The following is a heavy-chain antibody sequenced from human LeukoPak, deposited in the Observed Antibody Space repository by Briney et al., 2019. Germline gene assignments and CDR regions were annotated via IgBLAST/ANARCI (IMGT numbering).Heavy chain of an antibody. V-gene: IGHV3-7*01. CDR2: IKQDGSEK. CDR1: GFTFSGYW. CDR3: ARDPVAARPNYYYMDV. J-gene: IGHJ6*03. D-gene: IGHD6-6*01. Sequence: GGSLRLSCAASGFTFSGYWMSWVRQAPGKGLEWVANIKQDGSEKYYVDSVKGRFTISRDNAKNSLYLQMNSLRAEDTAVYYCARDPVAARPNYYYMDVWGKGTTVTVSS.